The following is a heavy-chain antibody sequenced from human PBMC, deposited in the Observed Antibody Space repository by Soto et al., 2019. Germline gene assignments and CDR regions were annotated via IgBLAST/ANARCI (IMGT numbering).Heavy chain of an antibody. CDR1: GGSFSGDY. D-gene: IGHD3-10*01. Sequence: SETLSLTCTVYGGSFSGDYWSWGRQPPGKGLEWIGEMDHSGNNNYNPSLERRATISADSSKGQFSLKLTSVTAADTAVYYCARLLPGGSGTYYTDYWGQGTLVTVSS. CDR2: MDHSGNN. V-gene: IGHV4-34*01. CDR3: ARLLPGGSGTYYTDY. J-gene: IGHJ4*02.